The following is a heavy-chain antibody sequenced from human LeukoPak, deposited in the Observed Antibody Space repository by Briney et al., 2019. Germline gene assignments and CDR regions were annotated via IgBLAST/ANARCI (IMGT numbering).Heavy chain of an antibody. CDR1: GGSISSGDYY. V-gene: IGHV4-30-4*01. Sequence: SQTLSLTCTVSGGSISSGDYYWSWIRQPPGKGLEWIGYIYYSGTTYYNPSLKRRVTISLDTSKNQFSLNLSSVTAADTAVYYCARGGYSYVNYFDYWGQGTLVTVSS. J-gene: IGHJ4*02. D-gene: IGHD5-18*01. CDR3: ARGGYSYVNYFDY. CDR2: IYYSGTT.